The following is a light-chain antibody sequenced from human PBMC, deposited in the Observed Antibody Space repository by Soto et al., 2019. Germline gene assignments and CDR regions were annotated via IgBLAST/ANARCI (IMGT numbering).Light chain of an antibody. Sequence: DITTTQSPSSLSASVGDRVTITCRASQGIGNDLGWYQQKPGKAPKRLIYATSSLQSGVPSRFSGSRSGPDFTLTISSLQPEDFATYYCQQSYSAPQTFGQGTKVDIK. CDR3: QQSYSAPQT. J-gene: IGKJ1*01. CDR1: QGIGND. V-gene: IGKV1-39*01. CDR2: ATS.